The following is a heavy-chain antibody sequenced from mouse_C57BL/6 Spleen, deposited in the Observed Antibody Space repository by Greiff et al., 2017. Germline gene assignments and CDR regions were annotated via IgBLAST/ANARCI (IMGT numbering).Heavy chain of an antibody. J-gene: IGHJ2*01. D-gene: IGHD2-4*01. CDR3: ARGGIYYDYDGDYFDY. CDR1: GYTFTSYG. CDR2: IYPRSGNT. Sequence: VQLQQSGAELARPGASVKLSCKASGYTFTSYGISWVKQRTGQGLEWIGEIYPRSGNTYYNEKFKGKATLTADKSSSTAYMELRSLTSEDSAVYFCARGGIYYDYDGDYFDYWGQGTTLTVSS. V-gene: IGHV1-81*01.